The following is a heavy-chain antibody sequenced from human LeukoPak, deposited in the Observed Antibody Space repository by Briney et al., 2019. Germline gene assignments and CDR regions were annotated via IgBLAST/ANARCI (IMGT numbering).Heavy chain of an antibody. CDR1: GGTFSSYA. D-gene: IGHD2-2*01. CDR3: ARGIVPAAMTGREWLETFDY. Sequence: SVKVSCKASGGTFSSYAISWVRQAPGQGLEWMGGIIPIFGTANYAQKFQGRVTITTDESTSTAYMELSSLRSEDTAVYYCARGIVPAAMTGREWLETFDYWGQGTLVTVSS. J-gene: IGHJ4*02. CDR2: IIPIFGTA. V-gene: IGHV1-69*05.